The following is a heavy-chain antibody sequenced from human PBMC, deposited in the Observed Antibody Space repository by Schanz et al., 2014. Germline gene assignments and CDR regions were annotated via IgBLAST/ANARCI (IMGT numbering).Heavy chain of an antibody. Sequence: EVQLVESGGGLIQPGGSLRLSCVASGFTVSSNYMSWVRQAPGKGLEWVSTVYMSAASTRYADSVKGRFTISRDNSDNTLFLQMNSLRAEDTAVYYCARCEDYWGQGTLVTVSS. CDR3: ARCEDY. V-gene: IGHV3-53*01. CDR1: GFTVSSNY. CDR2: VYMSAAST. J-gene: IGHJ4*02.